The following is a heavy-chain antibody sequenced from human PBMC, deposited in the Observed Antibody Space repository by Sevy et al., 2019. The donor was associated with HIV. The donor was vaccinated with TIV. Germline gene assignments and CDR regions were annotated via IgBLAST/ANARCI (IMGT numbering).Heavy chain of an antibody. CDR2: ISYDGSNK. Sequence: GGSLRLSCAASGFTFSSYAMHWVRQAPGKGLEWVAVISYDGSNKYYADSVKGRFTISRDNSKNTLYLQMNSLRAEDTAEDYCARDRLHSSRWTLGLYGMDVWGQGTTVTVSS. D-gene: IGHD6-13*01. J-gene: IGHJ6*02. CDR3: ARDRLHSSRWTLGLYGMDV. CDR1: GFTFSSYA. V-gene: IGHV3-30-3*01.